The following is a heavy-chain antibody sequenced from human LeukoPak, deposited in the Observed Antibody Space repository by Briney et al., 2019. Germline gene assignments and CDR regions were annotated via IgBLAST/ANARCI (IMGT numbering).Heavy chain of an antibody. Sequence: GGSLRLSCAASGFTFSSYGMHWVRQAPGKGLEWVAFIRYDGSNKYYADSVKGRFTISRDNSKNTLYLQMNSLRAEDTAVYYCAKGDFWSGYYSYYFDYWGQEPWSPSPQ. CDR2: IRYDGSNK. CDR3: AKGDFWSGYYSYYFDY. V-gene: IGHV3-30*02. CDR1: GFTFSSYG. D-gene: IGHD3-3*01. J-gene: IGHJ4*01.